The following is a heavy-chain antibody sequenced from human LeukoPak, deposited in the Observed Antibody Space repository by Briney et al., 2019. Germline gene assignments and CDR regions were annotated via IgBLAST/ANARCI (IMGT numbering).Heavy chain of an antibody. J-gene: IGHJ3*01. CDR2: IYYSGST. D-gene: IGHD6-6*01. CDR1: GGSMTSYY. Sequence: SETLSLTCNVSGGSMTSYYWSWIRQTPEKGLEWIGYIYYSGSTNYNPSLTSRVTISVDTSKNQFSLKVTSVTAADTAVYYCVRGYSWSSYRDAFDLWGQGTTLTVSS. V-gene: IGHV4-59*01. CDR3: VRGYSWSSYRDAFDL.